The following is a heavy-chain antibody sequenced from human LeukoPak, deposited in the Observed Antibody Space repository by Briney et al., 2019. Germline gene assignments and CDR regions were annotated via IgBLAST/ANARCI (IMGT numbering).Heavy chain of an antibody. CDR3: AREGGTRRCWFDL. Sequence: SETLSLTCAVDGGSLSGYYWTWVRQPPGKGPEWIGEIHHSGVTSYNPSLKSRVSILRDSSKNQFSLNLTSVTAADTAVYYCAREGGTRRCWFDLWGQGTLVPVSS. D-gene: IGHD1-26*01. CDR1: GGSLSGYY. V-gene: IGHV4-34*01. CDR2: IHHSGVT. J-gene: IGHJ5*02.